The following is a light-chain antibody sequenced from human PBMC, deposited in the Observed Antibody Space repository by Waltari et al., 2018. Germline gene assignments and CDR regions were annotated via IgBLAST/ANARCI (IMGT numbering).Light chain of an antibody. J-gene: IGLJ2*01. CDR1: SSHTGSNY. CDR3: AAWDDSLSGRVV. V-gene: IGLV1-47*01. Sequence: QSVLTQPPSASGTPGQRVTISCSGSSSHTGSNYLSWYQQLPGTAPKLLIYRNNQRPSGVPDRFSGSKSGTSASLAISGLRSEDEADYYCAAWDDSLSGRVVFGGGTKLTVL. CDR2: RNN.